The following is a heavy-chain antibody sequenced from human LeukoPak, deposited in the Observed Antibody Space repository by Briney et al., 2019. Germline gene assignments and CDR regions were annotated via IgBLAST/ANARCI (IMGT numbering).Heavy chain of an antibody. Sequence: HPSETLSLTCTVSGGSISSYYWSWIRQPPGKGLEWIGYIYYSGITNYNPSLKSRVTISVDTSKNQFSLKLSSVTAADTAVYYCARETVIVGRAEFGPWGQGTLVTVSS. J-gene: IGHJ5*02. CDR2: IYYSGIT. D-gene: IGHD1-26*01. CDR1: GGSISSYY. V-gene: IGHV4-59*01. CDR3: ARETVIVGRAEFGP.